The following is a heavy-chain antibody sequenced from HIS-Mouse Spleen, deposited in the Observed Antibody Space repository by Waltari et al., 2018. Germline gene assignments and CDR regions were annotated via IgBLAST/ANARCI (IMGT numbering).Heavy chain of an antibody. D-gene: IGHD3-10*01. V-gene: IGHV4-39*07. CDR2: IYFSGST. Sequence: QLQLQESGPVLVKPPEPLSLTCTVSGCSISSSSYYWRWIHQPPGKGLEWIGSIYFSGSTYYNPSLKSRVTISVDTSKNQFSLKLSSVTAADTAVYYCAREFGLLPPISSRDYDAFDIWGQGTMVTVSS. CDR3: AREFGLLPPISSRDYDAFDI. J-gene: IGHJ3*02. CDR1: GCSISSSSYY.